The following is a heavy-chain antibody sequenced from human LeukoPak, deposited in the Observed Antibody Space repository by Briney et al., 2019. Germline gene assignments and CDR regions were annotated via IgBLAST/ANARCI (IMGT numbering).Heavy chain of an antibody. V-gene: IGHV3-30*18. J-gene: IGHJ5*02. CDR3: AKDPRYCSSTHCSGA. Sequence: GGSLRLSCVVSGFTFSTYGMHWVRQAPGKGLEWVAFISYDGVNKHYADSVKGRFTISRDDSKSTLYLQISSLRPEDTAVYYCAKDPRYCSSTHCSGAWGQGTLVTVSS. D-gene: IGHD2-2*01. CDR2: ISYDGVNK. CDR1: GFTFSTYG.